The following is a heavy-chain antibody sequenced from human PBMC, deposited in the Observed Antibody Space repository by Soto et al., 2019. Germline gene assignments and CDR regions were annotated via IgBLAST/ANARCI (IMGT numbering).Heavy chain of an antibody. V-gene: IGHV2-26*01. Sequence: QVTLKESGPVLVKPTETLTLTCTVSGFSLSNARMGVSWIRQPPGTALEWLAHIFSNDEKSYSTSLTSRLTISKDTSKSQVVLSMTNMDPVDTATYYCARRGSGWFLFDPWGQGTLVTVSS. CDR2: IFSNDEK. D-gene: IGHD6-19*01. CDR1: GFSLSNARMG. CDR3: ARRGSGWFLFDP. J-gene: IGHJ5*02.